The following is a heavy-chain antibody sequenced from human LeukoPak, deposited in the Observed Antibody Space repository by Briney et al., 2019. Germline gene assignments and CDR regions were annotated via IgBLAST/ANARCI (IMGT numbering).Heavy chain of an antibody. Sequence: PSETLSLTCNVSGGSISTYYWSWVRQSAGRGLEWIGRIYVSGNTNDNPSLRSRVAMSVDKSKNQFFLNLSSVTAADTAVYYCVRETNIGGAFDFWGQGTLVTVSS. CDR3: VRETNIGGAFDF. J-gene: IGHJ4*02. CDR1: GGSISTYY. CDR2: IYVSGNT. D-gene: IGHD2-8*01. V-gene: IGHV4-4*07.